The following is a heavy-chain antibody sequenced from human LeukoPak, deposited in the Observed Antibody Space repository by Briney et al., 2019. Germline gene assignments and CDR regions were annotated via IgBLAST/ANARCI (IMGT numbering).Heavy chain of an antibody. V-gene: IGHV3-43*02. J-gene: IGHJ4*02. CDR1: GFTFDDYA. Sequence: GGSLRLSCAASGFTFDDYAMHWVRQAPGKGLEWVSLISGDGGSTYYADSVKGRFTISRDNSKNSLYLQMNSLRTEDTALYYCVKAVGLLWFGELEYWGQGTLVTVSS. CDR2: ISGDGGST. CDR3: VKAVGLLWFGELEY. D-gene: IGHD3-10*01.